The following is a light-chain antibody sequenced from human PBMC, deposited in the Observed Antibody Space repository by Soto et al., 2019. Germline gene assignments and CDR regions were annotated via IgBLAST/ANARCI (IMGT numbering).Light chain of an antibody. Sequence: QSVLTQPPSVSEAPRQRVTISCSGSSSNIENNAVNWYQQLPGKAPKLVVYFDDLLPSGVSDRFSGSKSGTSASLAISGLQPEDEADYYCAAWDDSLNGLVFGGGTKLTVL. CDR1: SSNIENNA. CDR3: AAWDDSLNGLV. CDR2: FDD. J-gene: IGLJ2*01. V-gene: IGLV1-36*01.